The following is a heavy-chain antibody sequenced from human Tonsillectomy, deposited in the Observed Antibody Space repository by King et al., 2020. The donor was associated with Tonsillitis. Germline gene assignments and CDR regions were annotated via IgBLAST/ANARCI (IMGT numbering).Heavy chain of an antibody. D-gene: IGHD3-22*01. Sequence: VQLQESGPGLVKPSETLSLTCTVSGGSVSSGSYYWSWVRQPPGKGLEWIGHIYYTGSTNYNTSLKSRVTISADTSKNRVSLKLTSATATDTAVYWCARENYYDNSGPFDYWGQGTLVTVSS. V-gene: IGHV4-61*01. CDR1: GGSVSSGSYY. J-gene: IGHJ4*02. CDR3: ARENYYDNSGPFDY. CDR2: IYYTGST.